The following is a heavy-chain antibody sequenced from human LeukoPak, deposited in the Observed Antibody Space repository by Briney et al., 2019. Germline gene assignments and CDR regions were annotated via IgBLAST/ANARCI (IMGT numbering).Heavy chain of an antibody. D-gene: IGHD6-19*01. V-gene: IGHV3-30*18. CDR3: AKRAVAGAYFDY. CDR1: GFTFSSYG. Sequence: SGGSLRLSCAASGFTFSSYGMHWVRQAPGKGLEWVAVISYDGSNKYYADSVKGRFTISRDNSKNTLYLQMNSLRAEDTAVYYCAKRAVAGAYFDYWGQGTLVTVSS. J-gene: IGHJ4*02. CDR2: ISYDGSNK.